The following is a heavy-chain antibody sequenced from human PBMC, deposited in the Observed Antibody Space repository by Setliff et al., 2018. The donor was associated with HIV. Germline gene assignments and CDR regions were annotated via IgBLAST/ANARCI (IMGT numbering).Heavy chain of an antibody. Sequence: GGSLRLSCAASGFTFSGSAMHWVRQASGEGLEWVGRIRSKGYGSATAYAASVKGRFTISRDDSKNTAYLQMDSLKTEDTAVYYCTRHSTDPWSLLDYWGQGTLVTVSS. CDR3: TRHSTDPWSLLDY. D-gene: IGHD1-1*01. V-gene: IGHV3-73*01. J-gene: IGHJ4*02. CDR1: GFTFSGSA. CDR2: IRSKGYGSAT.